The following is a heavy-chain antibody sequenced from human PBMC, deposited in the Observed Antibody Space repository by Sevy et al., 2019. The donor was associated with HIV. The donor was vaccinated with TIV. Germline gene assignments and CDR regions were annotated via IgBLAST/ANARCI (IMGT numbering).Heavy chain of an antibody. CDR3: TTGNPPRNYDFWSGYYSGMDV. CDR1: GFTFSNAW. J-gene: IGHJ6*02. V-gene: IGHV3-15*07. D-gene: IGHD3-3*01. Sequence: GGSLRLSCAASGFTFSNAWMNWVRQAPGKGLEWVGRIKSKTDGGTTDYAAPVKGRFTISRDDSKNTLYLQMNSLKTEDTAVYYCTTGNPPRNYDFWSGYYSGMDVWGQGTTVTVSS. CDR2: IKSKTDGGTT.